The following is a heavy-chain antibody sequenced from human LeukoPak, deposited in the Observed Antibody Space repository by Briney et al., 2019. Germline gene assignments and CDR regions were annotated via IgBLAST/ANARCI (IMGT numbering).Heavy chain of an antibody. V-gene: IGHV4-59*01. D-gene: IGHD3-10*01. CDR3: AKAYGSGSYSPASRAFDI. CDR2: IYYSGST. Sequence: SETLSLTCTVSGGSISSYYWSWIRQPPGKGLEWIGYIYYSGSTNYNPSLKSRVTISVDTSKNQFSLKLSSVTAADTAVYYCAKAYGSGSYSPASRAFDIWGQGTMVTVSS. J-gene: IGHJ3*02. CDR1: GGSISSYY.